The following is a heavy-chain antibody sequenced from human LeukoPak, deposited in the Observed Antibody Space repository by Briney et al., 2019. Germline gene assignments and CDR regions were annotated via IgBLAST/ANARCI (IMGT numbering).Heavy chain of an antibody. V-gene: IGHV3-21*01. CDR2: ISSSSSSI. J-gene: IGHJ3*02. D-gene: IGHD5-12*01. CDR1: GFTFSSYS. CDR3: ARDPDSDYSGYDSEGAFDI. Sequence: SGGSLRLSCAASGFTFSSYSMNWVRQAPGKGLEWVSSISSSSSSIYYADSVKGRFTISRDNAKNSLYLQMNSLRAEDTAVYYCARDPDSDYSGYDSEGAFDIWGQGTMVTVSS.